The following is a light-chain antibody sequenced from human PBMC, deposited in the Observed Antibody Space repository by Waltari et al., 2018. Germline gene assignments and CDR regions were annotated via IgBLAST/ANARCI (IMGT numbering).Light chain of an antibody. CDR1: QSPLHSNGYNY. J-gene: IGKJ1*01. V-gene: IGKV2-28*01. Sequence: DIVMTQSPLSLPVTPGEPASISCRSSQSPLHSNGYNYLDWYLQKLGQSPQLLIYLGSNRASGVPDRFSGSGSGTDFTLKINRVEAEDVGVYYCMQALQTPVTFGQGTKVEIK. CDR2: LGS. CDR3: MQALQTPVT.